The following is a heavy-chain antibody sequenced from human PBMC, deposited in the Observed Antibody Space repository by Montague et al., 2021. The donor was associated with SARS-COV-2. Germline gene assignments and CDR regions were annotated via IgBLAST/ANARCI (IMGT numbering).Heavy chain of an antibody. CDR1: GGSIRSSSYY. D-gene: IGHD6-13*01. CDR2: IYYSGST. J-gene: IGHJ3*02. Sequence: SETLSLTCTVSGGSIRSSSYYWGWIRQPPGKGLEWIGSIYYSGSTYYNPSLTSRVTISVDTSKNQFSLKLSSVAAADTAVYYCARVGRGSSWYEVAFDIWGQGTMVTVSS. CDR3: ARVGRGSSWYEVAFDI. V-gene: IGHV4-39*07.